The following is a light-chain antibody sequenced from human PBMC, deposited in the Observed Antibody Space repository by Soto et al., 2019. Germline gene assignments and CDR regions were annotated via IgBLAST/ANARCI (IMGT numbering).Light chain of an antibody. CDR2: WAS. CDR1: QSVLYSSNNKNY. CDR3: QQYYSTPPFT. J-gene: IGKJ3*01. Sequence: DIVMTQSPDSLAVSLGERATINCKSSQSVLYSSNNKNYLAWYQQKPGQPPKLLIYWASTRESGVPDRFSGSGSGTDFTLTISSLQAEDVAVYYSQQYYSTPPFTFGPGTKVDIK. V-gene: IGKV4-1*01.